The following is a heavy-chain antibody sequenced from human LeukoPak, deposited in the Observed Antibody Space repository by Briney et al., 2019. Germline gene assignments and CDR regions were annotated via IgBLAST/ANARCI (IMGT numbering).Heavy chain of an antibody. CDR1: GFTFSSYA. CDR3: ARDQVMVRGAPGTLNWFDP. CDR2: ISSSSSTI. V-gene: IGHV3-48*04. J-gene: IGHJ5*02. D-gene: IGHD3-10*01. Sequence: GGSLRLSCAASGFTFSSYAMSWVRQAPGKGLEWVSYISSSSSTIYYADSVKGRFTISRDNAKNSLYLQMNSLRAEDTAVYYCARDQVMVRGAPGTLNWFDPWGQGTLVTVSS.